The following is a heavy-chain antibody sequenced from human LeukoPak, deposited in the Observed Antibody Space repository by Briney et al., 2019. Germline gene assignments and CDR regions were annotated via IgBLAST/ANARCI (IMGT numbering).Heavy chain of an antibody. CDR2: IYHGGNT. J-gene: IGHJ4*02. D-gene: IGHD3/OR15-3a*01. CDR1: GGSISSSSYY. Sequence: PSETLSLTCTVSGGSISSSSYYWGWIRQPPGEGLEWIEEIYHGGNTNYNTSLESRVTMSVDKSKNQFSLKVYSVTAADTAVYYCASHMAGTGTRGFDYWGQGTLVTVSS. CDR3: ASHMAGTGTRGFDY. V-gene: IGHV4-39*07.